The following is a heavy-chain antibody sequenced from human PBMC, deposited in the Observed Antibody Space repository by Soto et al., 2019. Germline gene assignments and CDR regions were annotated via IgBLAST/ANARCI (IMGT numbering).Heavy chain of an antibody. Sequence: GASVKVSCKASGCTFSSYAISWVRQAPRQGLEWMGGIIPIFGTANYAQKFQGRVTITAEESTSTAYMELSSLRSEDTAVYYCARDSRGIVVVPAARDYYYYGMDVWGQGTTVTVSS. J-gene: IGHJ6*02. CDR3: ARDSRGIVVVPAARDYYYYGMDV. D-gene: IGHD2-2*01. CDR2: IIPIFGTA. CDR1: GCTFSSYA. V-gene: IGHV1-69*13.